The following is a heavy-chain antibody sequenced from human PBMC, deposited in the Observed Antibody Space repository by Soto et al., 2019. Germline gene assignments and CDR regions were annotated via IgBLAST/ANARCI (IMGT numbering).Heavy chain of an antibody. CDR2: ISSSSSYI. D-gene: IGHD3-16*01. CDR3: ARGRSTYVSYYYYYYMDV. V-gene: IGHV3-21*01. J-gene: IGHJ6*03. CDR1: GFTFSSYS. Sequence: PGGSLRLSCAASGFTFSSYSMNWVRQAPGKGLEWVSSISSSSSYIYYADSVKGRFTISRDNAKNSLYLQMNSLRAEDTAVYYCARGRSTYVSYYYYYYMDVWCKGTTVTVSS.